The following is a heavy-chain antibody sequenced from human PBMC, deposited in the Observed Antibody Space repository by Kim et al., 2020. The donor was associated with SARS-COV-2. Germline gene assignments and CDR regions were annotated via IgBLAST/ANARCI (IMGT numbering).Heavy chain of an antibody. V-gene: IGHV3-49*02. CDR3: TTAMVRGVIPNWFDP. Sequence: ASVKGRFTISRDDSKSIAYLQMNSLKTEDTAVYYCTTAMVRGVIPNWFDPWGQGTLVTVSS. D-gene: IGHD3-10*01. J-gene: IGHJ5*02.